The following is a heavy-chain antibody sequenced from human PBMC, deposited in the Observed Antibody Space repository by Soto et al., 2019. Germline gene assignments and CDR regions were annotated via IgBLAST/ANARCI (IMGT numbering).Heavy chain of an antibody. CDR1: GYIFTSYW. Sequence: LKISCETSGYIFTSYWIGWVRQMPGKGLEWMGIIFPGDSDTRYSPSFQGQVTISADKSISTAYLQWSSLKASDTAMYYCARHSSNEEFDYWGQGTRVTVSS. CDR2: IFPGDSDT. V-gene: IGHV5-51*01. J-gene: IGHJ4*02. CDR3: ARHSSNEEFDY. D-gene: IGHD1-1*01.